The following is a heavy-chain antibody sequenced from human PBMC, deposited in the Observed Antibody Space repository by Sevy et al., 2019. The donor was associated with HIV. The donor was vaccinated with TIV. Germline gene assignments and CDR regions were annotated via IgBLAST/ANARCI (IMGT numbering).Heavy chain of an antibody. Sequence: GGSLRLSCAASGFTFGTYAMSWVRQAPGKGLEWVSGISGRATNTSYADSVKGRFTISRDNSKKTLYLQMSTLRGEDTAVYYCAKDRRYGKTFNTHFGSWGQGTLVTVSS. V-gene: IGHV3-23*01. D-gene: IGHD3-9*01. CDR2: ISGRATNT. CDR1: GFTFGTYA. J-gene: IGHJ4*02. CDR3: AKDRRYGKTFNTHFGS.